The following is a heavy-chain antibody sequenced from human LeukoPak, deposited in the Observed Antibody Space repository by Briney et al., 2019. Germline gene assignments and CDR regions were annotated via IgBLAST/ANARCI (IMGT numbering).Heavy chain of an antibody. CDR1: GYTFTSYY. Sequence: ASVKVSCKASGYTFTSYYMHWVRQAPGQGLEWMGIINPSGGSTSYAQKFQGRATMTRDTSTSTVYMELSSLRSEDTAVYYCARVAMITFGGVIVIPAYYFDYWGQGTLVTVSS. CDR2: INPSGGST. CDR3: ARVAMITFGGVIVIPAYYFDY. D-gene: IGHD3-16*02. V-gene: IGHV1-46*01. J-gene: IGHJ4*02.